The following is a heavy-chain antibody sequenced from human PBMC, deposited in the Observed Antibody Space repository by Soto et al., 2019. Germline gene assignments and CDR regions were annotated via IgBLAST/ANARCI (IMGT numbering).Heavy chain of an antibody. Sequence: QVQLVQSGAEVKKPGASVKVSCKASGYTFTSYYMHWVRQAPGQGLEWKGIINPSGGSTSYAPKFQSRVTMTRDTSTSTVYMELSSLRSEDTAVYYCGRDCGGSCKGSFDYWGQGTLVTVSS. J-gene: IGHJ4*02. D-gene: IGHD2-15*01. CDR1: GYTFTSYY. V-gene: IGHV1-46*01. CDR2: INPSGGST. CDR3: GRDCGGSCKGSFDY.